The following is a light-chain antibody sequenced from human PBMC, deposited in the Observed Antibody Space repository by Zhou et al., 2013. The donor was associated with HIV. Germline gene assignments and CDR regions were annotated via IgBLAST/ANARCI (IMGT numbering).Light chain of an antibody. J-gene: IGKJ4*01. V-gene: IGKV1-9*01. CDR3: QQLNSYPPT. CDR2: AAS. CDR1: QGISSY. Sequence: DIQLTQSPSFLSASVGDRVTITCRASQGISSYLTWYQQKPGKAPKLLIYAASTLQGGVPSRFSGSGSGTEFTLTISSLQPEDFATYYCQQLNSYPPTFGGGT.